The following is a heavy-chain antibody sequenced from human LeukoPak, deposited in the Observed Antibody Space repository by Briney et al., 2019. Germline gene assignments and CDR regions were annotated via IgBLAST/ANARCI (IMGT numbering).Heavy chain of an antibody. CDR1: GFTFSDYA. CDR2: TGSTGVST. Sequence: GGSLRLSCAASGFTFSDYAMNWVRQAPEKGLEWVSGTGSTGVSTFYADSVKGRFTVSRDNSKNTLSLQMNSLRAEDTAVYYCAKDPGVVPAHYFDYWGQGTLVTVSS. V-gene: IGHV3-23*01. CDR3: AKDPGVVPAHYFDY. D-gene: IGHD2-2*01. J-gene: IGHJ4*02.